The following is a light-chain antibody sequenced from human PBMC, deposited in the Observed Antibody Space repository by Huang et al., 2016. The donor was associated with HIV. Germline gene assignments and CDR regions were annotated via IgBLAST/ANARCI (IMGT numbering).Light chain of an antibody. CDR1: QDISTW. CDR2: AAS. CDR3: QQSDRFPLT. V-gene: IGKV1-12*01. Sequence: DIQMTQSPSSVSASVGDKVTITCRASQDISTWFAWYQQKPGKAPKLLIFAASRLRDAVPPRFSGTGSGTSFTLTITNLQPDDFATYYCQQSDRFPLTFGGGTRVDIK. J-gene: IGKJ4*01.